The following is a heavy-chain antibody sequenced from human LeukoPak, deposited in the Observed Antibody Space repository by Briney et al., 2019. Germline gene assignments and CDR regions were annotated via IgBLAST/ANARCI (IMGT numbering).Heavy chain of an antibody. V-gene: IGHV3-21*01. D-gene: IGHD3-10*01. CDR2: ISSSSSYI. J-gene: IGHJ6*03. CDR1: GFTFSSYE. Sequence: GGSLRLSCAASGFTFSSYEMNWVRQAPGKGLEWVSSISSSSSYIYYADSVKGRFTISRDNAKNSLYLQMNSLRAEDTAVYYCARNQVTMVRGVNFYYYYMDVWGKGTTVTVSS. CDR3: ARNQVTMVRGVNFYYYYMDV.